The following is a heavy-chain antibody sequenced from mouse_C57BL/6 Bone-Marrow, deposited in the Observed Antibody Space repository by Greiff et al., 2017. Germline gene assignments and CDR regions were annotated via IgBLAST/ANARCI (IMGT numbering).Heavy chain of an antibody. Sequence: EVKLVESGEGLVKPGGSLKLSCAASGFTFSSYAMSWVRQTPEKRLEWVAYISSGGDYIYYADTVKGRFPISRDNARNTLYLQMSSLQSEDTAMYYCTRDYYDYDGAWFAYWGQGTLVTVSA. CDR1: GFTFSSYA. CDR2: ISSGGDYI. CDR3: TRDYYDYDGAWFAY. D-gene: IGHD2-4*01. J-gene: IGHJ3*01. V-gene: IGHV5-9-1*02.